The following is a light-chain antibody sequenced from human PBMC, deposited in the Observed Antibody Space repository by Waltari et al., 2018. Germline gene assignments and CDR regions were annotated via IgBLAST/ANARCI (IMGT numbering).Light chain of an antibody. J-gene: IGLJ2*01. V-gene: IGLV2-14*01. CDR2: EVS. CDR1: SSDGGGYNY. CDR3: SSYSTSGTRL. Sequence: QSALTQPAPVAGSPGQSITISCTGNSSDGGGYNYVSWYQQHPGKAPKLMIYEVSNRPSGVSNRFSGSKSGNTASLTISGLQADDEADYYCSSYSTSGTRLFGGGTKVTVL.